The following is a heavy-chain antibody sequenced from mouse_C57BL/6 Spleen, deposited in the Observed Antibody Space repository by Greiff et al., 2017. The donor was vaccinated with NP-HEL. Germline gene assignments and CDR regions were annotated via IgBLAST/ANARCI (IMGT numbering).Heavy chain of an antibody. V-gene: IGHV5-4*01. CDR2: ISDGGSYT. Sequence: EVQLVESGGGLVKPGGSLKLSCAASGFTFSSYAMSWVRQTPEKRLEWVATISDGGSYTYYPDNVKGRFTISRDNAKNNLYLQMSHLKSEDTAMYYCARDVITEAWFAYWGQGTLVTVSA. CDR1: GFTFSSYA. D-gene: IGHD2-4*01. J-gene: IGHJ3*01. CDR3: ARDVITEAWFAY.